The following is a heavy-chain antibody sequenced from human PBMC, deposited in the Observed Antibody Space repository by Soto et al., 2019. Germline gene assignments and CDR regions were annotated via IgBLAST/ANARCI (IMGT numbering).Heavy chain of an antibody. V-gene: IGHV4-59*08. D-gene: IGHD3-9*01. J-gene: IGHJ6*03. Sequence: SETLSLTCTVSGGSISSYYWSWIRQPPGKGLEWIGYIYYSGSTNYNPSLKSRVTISVDTSKNQFSLKLSSVTAADTAVYYCARQAGGYDILTGYSYYYYYMDVWGKGTTVTVSS. CDR3: ARQAGGYDILTGYSYYYYYMDV. CDR2: IYYSGST. CDR1: GGSISSYY.